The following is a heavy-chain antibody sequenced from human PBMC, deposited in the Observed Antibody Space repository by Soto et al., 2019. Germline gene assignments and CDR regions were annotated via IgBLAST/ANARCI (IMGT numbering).Heavy chain of an antibody. Sequence: ASVKVSCKASGYTFTGYYMHWVRQAPGQGLEWMGWITPNSGGTNYAQKFQGRVTMTRDTSISTAYMELSRLRSDDTAVYYCAREGDLEWLLGGSKYFDYWGQGTLVTVSS. CDR3: AREGDLEWLLGGSKYFDY. J-gene: IGHJ4*02. CDR2: ITPNSGGT. CDR1: GYTFTGYY. D-gene: IGHD3-3*01. V-gene: IGHV1-2*02.